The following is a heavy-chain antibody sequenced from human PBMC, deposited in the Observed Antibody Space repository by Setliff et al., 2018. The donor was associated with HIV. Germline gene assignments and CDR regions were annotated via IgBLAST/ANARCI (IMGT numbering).Heavy chain of an antibody. Sequence: SETLSLTCTVSGGSISSFYWSWIRQPPGKGLEWIGYIYTSGSTNYNPSLKSRVAISVDTSKNQFSLKLSSVTAADTAVYYCARSPSYSSSFDPWGQGTLVTVSS. CDR2: IYTSGST. V-gene: IGHV4-4*09. CDR3: ARSPSYSSSFDP. CDR1: GGSISSFY. J-gene: IGHJ5*02. D-gene: IGHD6-6*01.